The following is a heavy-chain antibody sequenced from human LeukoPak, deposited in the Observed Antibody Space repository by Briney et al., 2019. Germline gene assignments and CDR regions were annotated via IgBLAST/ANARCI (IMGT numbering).Heavy chain of an antibody. J-gene: IGHJ6*02. D-gene: IGHD2-2*01. Sequence: GGSLRLSCAASGFTFSSYGMHWVRQAPGKGLEWGAVIWYDGSNKYYADSVKGRFTISRDNSKNTLYLQMNSLRAEDTAVYYCARDDRPRVQPVVPAAPYGMDVWGQGTTVTVSS. V-gene: IGHV3-33*01. CDR2: IWYDGSNK. CDR1: GFTFSSYG. CDR3: ARDDRPRVQPVVPAAPYGMDV.